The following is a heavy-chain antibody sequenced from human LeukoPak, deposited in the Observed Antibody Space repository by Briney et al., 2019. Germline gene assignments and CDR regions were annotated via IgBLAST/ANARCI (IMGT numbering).Heavy chain of an antibody. CDR1: GFMFNDYA. D-gene: IGHD3-10*01. V-gene: IGHV3-9*01. CDR3: AKDIHGSGSYSLIFDY. Sequence: GGSLRLSCAPSGFMFNDYALHWVRQAPGKGLEWVSSISWNSGNMYYVDSVKGRFTISRDNAKNSLSLQMNSLKPEDTALYYCAKDIHGSGSYSLIFDYWGQGTLVTVSS. CDR2: ISWNSGNM. J-gene: IGHJ4*02.